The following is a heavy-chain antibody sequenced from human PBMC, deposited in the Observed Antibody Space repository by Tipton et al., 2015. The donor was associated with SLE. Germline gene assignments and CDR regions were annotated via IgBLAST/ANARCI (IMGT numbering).Heavy chain of an antibody. Sequence: GSLRLSCAASGFTFSSYDMSWVRQAPGKGLEWVSVIYSGGSTYYADSVKGRFTISRDNSKNTLYLQMNSLRAEDTAVYYCAKSPPWGLGAFDIWGQGTMVTVSS. CDR1: GFTFSSYD. CDR2: IYSGGST. J-gene: IGHJ3*02. D-gene: IGHD7-27*01. CDR3: AKSPPWGLGAFDI. V-gene: IGHV3-23*03.